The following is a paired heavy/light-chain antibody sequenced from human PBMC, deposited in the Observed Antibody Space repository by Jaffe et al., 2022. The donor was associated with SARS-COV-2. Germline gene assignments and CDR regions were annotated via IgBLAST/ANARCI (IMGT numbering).Light chain of an antibody. CDR1: STDIGNYNL. J-gene: IGLJ3*02. Sequence: QSALTQPASVSGSPGQSITISCTGTSTDIGNYNLVSWYQQHPGKAPKLMIYEVNKRPSGVSNRFSGSKSGNTASLTISGLQAEDEADYYCFSYAGPSTFLFGVGTKLTVL. CDR2: EVN. CDR3: FSYAGPSTFL. V-gene: IGLV2-23*02.
Heavy chain of an antibody. CDR3: ARDYMVATTRFDY. D-gene: IGHD5-12*01. Sequence: QVQLVQSGAEVKEPGASVKVSCKASGYTFTSSGISWVRQAPGQGLEWMGWISAYNGNTNYAQNFQGRVTMTTATSTSTAYMDLRSLRSDDTAVYYCARDYMVATTRFDYWGQGTLVTVSS. J-gene: IGHJ4*02. V-gene: IGHV1-18*01. CDR2: ISAYNGNT. CDR1: GYTFTSSG.